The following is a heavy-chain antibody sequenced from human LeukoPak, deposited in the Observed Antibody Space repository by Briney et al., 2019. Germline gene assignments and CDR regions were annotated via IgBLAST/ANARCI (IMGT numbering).Heavy chain of an antibody. Sequence: PSETLSLTCTVSGGSISSHYWSWIRQPPGKGLEWIGYIYYSGSTNYNPSLKSRVTISVDTSKNQFSLKLSSVTAADTAVYYCASLLRFLEEADYYFDYWGQGTLVTVSS. CDR3: ASLLRFLEEADYYFDY. J-gene: IGHJ4*02. CDR1: GGSISSHY. CDR2: IYYSGST. V-gene: IGHV4-59*11. D-gene: IGHD3-3*01.